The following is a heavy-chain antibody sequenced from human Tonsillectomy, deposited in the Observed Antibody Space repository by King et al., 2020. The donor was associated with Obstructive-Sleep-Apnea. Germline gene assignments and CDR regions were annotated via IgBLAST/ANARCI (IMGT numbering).Heavy chain of an antibody. Sequence: VQLVESGGGLVKPGGSLRLSCTASGFTFSNAWMSWVRQGPGKGLEWVGRVNSNTDGGTTDYAAPVKGSFTISRDDSTNTLYLQMTSLKTEDTAIYYGSTEPLGRAYSGRPAYFQYWGQGTLVTVSS. CDR3: STEPLGRAYSGRPAYFQY. D-gene: IGHD1-26*01. CDR1: GFTFSNAW. J-gene: IGHJ1*01. V-gene: IGHV3-15*01. CDR2: VNSNTDGGTT.